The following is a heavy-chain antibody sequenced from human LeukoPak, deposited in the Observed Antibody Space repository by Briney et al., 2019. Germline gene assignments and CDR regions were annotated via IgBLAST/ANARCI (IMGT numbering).Heavy chain of an antibody. CDR2: IYSGGST. Sequence: GGSLRLSCAASGFTVSSKDMSWVRQAPGKGLEWVSVIYSGGSTYYADSVKGRFTISRDNSKNTLYLQMNSLRAEDTAVYYCARAVVRAAAGTFADYWGQGTLVTVSS. V-gene: IGHV3-66*01. CDR3: ARAVVRAAAGTFADY. CDR1: GFTVSSKD. D-gene: IGHD6-13*01. J-gene: IGHJ4*02.